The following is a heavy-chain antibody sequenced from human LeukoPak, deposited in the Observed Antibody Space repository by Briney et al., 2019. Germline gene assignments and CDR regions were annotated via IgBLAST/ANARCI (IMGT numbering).Heavy chain of an antibody. V-gene: IGHV3-30*02. CDR2: IRYDGSNK. CDR1: GFTFSSYG. Sequence: GGSLRLSCAASGFTFSSYGMHWVHQAPGKGLEWVAFIRYDGSNKYYADSVKGRFTISRDNSKNTLYLQINSLRVEDTAVYYCAGGDGDGYNPFDYWGQGTLVTVSS. D-gene: IGHD5-24*01. J-gene: IGHJ4*02. CDR3: AGGDGDGYNPFDY.